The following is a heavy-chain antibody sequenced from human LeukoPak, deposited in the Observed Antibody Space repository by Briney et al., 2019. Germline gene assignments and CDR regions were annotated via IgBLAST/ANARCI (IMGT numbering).Heavy chain of an antibody. CDR2: ISYDGSNK. J-gene: IGHJ3*02. CDR3: ARESYDILTGGDAFDI. V-gene: IGHV3-30*19. Sequence: GGSLRLSCAASAFPFSSYGMHWVRQAPGKGLEWVAVISYDGSNKYYADSVKGRFTISRDNSKNTLYLQMNSLRAEDTAVYYCARESYDILTGGDAFDIWGQGTMVTVSS. D-gene: IGHD3-9*01. CDR1: AFPFSSYG.